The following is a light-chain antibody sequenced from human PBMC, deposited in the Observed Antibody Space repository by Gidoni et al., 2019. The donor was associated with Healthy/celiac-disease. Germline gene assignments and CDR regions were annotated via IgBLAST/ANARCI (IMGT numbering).Light chain of an antibody. CDR1: QSISSG. V-gene: IGKV1-5*01. CDR3: QQYNSYPYT. J-gene: IGKJ2*01. CDR2: DAS. Sequence: ILLLHSPSTLSASVGDRVTITCRASQSISSGLAWYQQKPGKAPKLLIYDASSLESGVPARFSGSGSGTEFTLTISSLQPDDFATYYCQQYNSYPYTFGQGTKLEIK.